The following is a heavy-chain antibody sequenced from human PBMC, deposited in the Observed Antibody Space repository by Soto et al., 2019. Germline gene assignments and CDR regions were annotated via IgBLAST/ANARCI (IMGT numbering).Heavy chain of an antibody. CDR2: ISWNSGSI. CDR1: GFTFDDYA. J-gene: IGHJ4*02. CDR3: AKDWAEAAGSYFDY. D-gene: IGHD6-13*01. Sequence: GGSLRLSCAASGFTFDDYAMHWVRQAPGKGLEWVSGISWNSGSIGYADSVKGRFTISRDNAKNSLYLQMNSLGAEDTALYYCAKDWAEAAGSYFDYWGQGTLVTVSS. V-gene: IGHV3-9*01.